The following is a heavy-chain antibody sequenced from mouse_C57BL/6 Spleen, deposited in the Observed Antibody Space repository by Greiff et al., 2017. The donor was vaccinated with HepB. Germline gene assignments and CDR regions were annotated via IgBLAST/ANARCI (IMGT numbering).Heavy chain of an antibody. CDR3: AGIYYGSSYPYAMDY. D-gene: IGHD1-1*01. CDR1: GYTFTSYW. J-gene: IGHJ4*01. Sequence: QVQLQQPGAELVKPGASVKMSCKASGYTFTSYWITWVKQRPGQGLEWIGDIYPGSGSTNYNEKFKSKATLTVDTSSSTAYMQLSSLTSEDSAVYYCAGIYYGSSYPYAMDYWGQGTSVTVSS. V-gene: IGHV1-55*01. CDR2: IYPGSGST.